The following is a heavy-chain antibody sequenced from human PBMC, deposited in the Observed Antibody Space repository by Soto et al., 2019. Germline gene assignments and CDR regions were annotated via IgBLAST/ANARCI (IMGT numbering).Heavy chain of an antibody. CDR1: GFSLSNARMS. CDR3: ARIPIVVVVAATGPYYYYYGMDV. V-gene: IGHV2-26*01. D-gene: IGHD2-15*01. CDR2: IFSNDEK. Sequence: QVTLKESGPVLVKPTETLTLTCTVSGFSLSNARMSVSWIRQPPGKAPEWLAHIFSNDEKSYSTSLKSRLTISKDTSKSQVVLTMTNMDPVDTATYYCARIPIVVVVAATGPYYYYYGMDVWGQGTTVTVSS. J-gene: IGHJ6*02.